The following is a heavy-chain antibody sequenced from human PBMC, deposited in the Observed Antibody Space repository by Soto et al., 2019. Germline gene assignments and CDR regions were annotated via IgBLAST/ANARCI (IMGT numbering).Heavy chain of an antibody. CDR2: ISSSYSST. Sequence: GGSLRLSCAASGFTFSSFEFHWVRQAPGKGLEWVAYISSSYSSTYYADSVKGRCTISRDNAQNSLYLQMNSLTAEATAVYYCTRGDYPAYWGQGTLVTVSS. CDR1: GFTFSSFE. V-gene: IGHV3-48*03. CDR3: TRGDYPAY. J-gene: IGHJ4*02.